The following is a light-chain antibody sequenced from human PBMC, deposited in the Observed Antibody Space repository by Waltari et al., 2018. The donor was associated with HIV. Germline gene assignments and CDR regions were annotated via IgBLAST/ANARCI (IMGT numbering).Light chain of an antibody. CDR2: DVS. V-gene: IGLV2-11*01. CDR1: SSDVGAYTY. CDR3: CSYGGSDTLYV. J-gene: IGLJ1*01. Sequence: QSALTQPRSVSGSPGQSVTISCTGTSSDVGAYTYVAWYQQHPGKAPKFLIFDVSKRPSGVPDRFSGSKSGNTAYLTISGLQAEDEAEYYCCSYGGSDTLYVFGTGTKVTVL.